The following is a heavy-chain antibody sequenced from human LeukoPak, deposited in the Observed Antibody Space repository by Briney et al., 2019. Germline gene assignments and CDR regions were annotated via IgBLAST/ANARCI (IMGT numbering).Heavy chain of an antibody. CDR3: ARGEYYDFWSGYSRTQKPGWFDP. V-gene: IGHV3-23*01. J-gene: IGHJ5*02. D-gene: IGHD3-3*01. Sequence: GGSLRLSCAASGFTVSSNYMSWVRQAPGKGLEWVSAISGSGGSTYYADSVKGRFTISRDNSKNTLYLQMNSLRAEDTAVYYCARGEYYDFWSGYSRTQKPGWFDPWGQGTLVTVSS. CDR2: ISGSGGST. CDR1: GFTVSSNY.